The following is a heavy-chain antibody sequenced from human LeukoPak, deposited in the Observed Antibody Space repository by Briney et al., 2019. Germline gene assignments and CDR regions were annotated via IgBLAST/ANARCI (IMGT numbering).Heavy chain of an antibody. CDR2: ISSSGSTI. Sequence: GGPLRLSCAASGFTFSSYEMNWVRQAPGKGLEWVSYISSSGSTIYYADSVKGRFTISRDNAKNSLYLQMNSLRAEDTAVYYCAELGTTMIGGVWGKGTTVTISS. J-gene: IGHJ6*04. D-gene: IGHD3-10*02. CDR3: AELGTTMIGGV. V-gene: IGHV3-48*03. CDR1: GFTFSSYE.